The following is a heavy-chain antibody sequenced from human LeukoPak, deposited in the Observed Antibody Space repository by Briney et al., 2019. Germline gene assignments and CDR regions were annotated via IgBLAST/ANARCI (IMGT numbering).Heavy chain of an antibody. V-gene: IGHV1-2*02. J-gene: IGHJ3*02. CDR2: INPNRGGT. D-gene: IGHD2-21*01. CDR3: ATGGAGDFDI. CDR1: GYTFTGYY. Sequence: GSVKVSCKAAGYTFTGYYMHWVRQAPGQGLEWMGKINPNRGGTNYAQNVQGRVTMSRDTSKSTAYMELSRLRSEDTAVYYCATGGAGDFDIWGQGTMVSVSS.